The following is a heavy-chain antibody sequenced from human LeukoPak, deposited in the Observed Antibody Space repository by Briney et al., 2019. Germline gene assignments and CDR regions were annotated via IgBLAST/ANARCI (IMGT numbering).Heavy chain of an antibody. Sequence: PSETLSLTCTVSGGSISSYYWGWIRQPPGKGLEWIGSIYYSGSTYYNPSLKSRVTISVDTSKNQFSLKLSSVTAADTAVYYCARGPGGYCGGDCYRYMDVWGKGTAVTVSS. CDR1: GGSISSYY. D-gene: IGHD2-21*02. V-gene: IGHV4-39*07. CDR3: ARGPGGYCGGDCYRYMDV. CDR2: IYYSGST. J-gene: IGHJ6*03.